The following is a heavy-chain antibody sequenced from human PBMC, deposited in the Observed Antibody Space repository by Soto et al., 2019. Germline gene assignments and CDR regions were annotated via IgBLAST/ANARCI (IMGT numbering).Heavy chain of an antibody. CDR3: ARTLEMAAAPVGMDV. D-gene: IGHD2-15*01. J-gene: IGHJ6*02. CDR1: GYTFTGYY. V-gene: IGHV1-2*04. CDR2: INPNSGGT. Sequence: ASVKVSCKASGYTFTGYYMHWVRQAPGQGLEWMGWINPNSGGTNYAQKFQGWVTMTRDTSISTAYMELSRLRSDDTAVYYCARTLEMAAAPVGMDVWGQGTTVTVSS.